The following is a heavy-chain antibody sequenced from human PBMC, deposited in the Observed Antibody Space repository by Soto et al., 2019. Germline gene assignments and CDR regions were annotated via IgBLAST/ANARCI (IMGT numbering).Heavy chain of an antibody. Sequence: SETLSLTCTVSGGSTSSSSYYWGWIRQPPGKGLEWIGSIYYSGSTYYNPSLKSRVTISVDTSKNQFSLKLSSVTAADTAVYYCARHEVGIAYCGGDCYPNWFDPWGQGTLVTVSS. D-gene: IGHD2-21*02. CDR1: GGSTSSSSYY. J-gene: IGHJ5*02. CDR3: ARHEVGIAYCGGDCYPNWFDP. V-gene: IGHV4-39*01. CDR2: IYYSGST.